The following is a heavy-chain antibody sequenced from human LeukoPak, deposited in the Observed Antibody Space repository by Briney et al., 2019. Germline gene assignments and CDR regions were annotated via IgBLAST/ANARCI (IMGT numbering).Heavy chain of an antibody. CDR3: ARGSSGNFILDYFDY. CDR1: GFTFSSYE. Sequence: GGSLRLSCATSGFTFSSYEMNWVRQAPGKGLEWVSYISATGNTIYYADSVKGRFTISRDNAKNSLYLQMNSLRAEDTAVYYCARGSSGNFILDYFDYWGQGTLVTVSS. J-gene: IGHJ4*02. V-gene: IGHV3-48*03. D-gene: IGHD3-10*01. CDR2: ISATGNTI.